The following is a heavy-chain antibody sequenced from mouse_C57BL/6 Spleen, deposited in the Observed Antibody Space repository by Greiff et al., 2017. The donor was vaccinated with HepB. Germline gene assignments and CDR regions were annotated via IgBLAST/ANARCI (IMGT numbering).Heavy chain of an antibody. J-gene: IGHJ4*01. CDR3: ARLNIYAMDY. CDR1: GFTFSDYG. CDR2: ISSGSSTI. Sequence: EVQVVESGGGLVKPGGSLKLSCAASGFTFSDYGMHWVRQAPEKGLEWVAYISSGSSTIYYADTVKGRFTISRDNAKNTLFLQMTSLRSEDTALYYCARLNIYAMDYWGQGTSVTVSS. V-gene: IGHV5-17*01.